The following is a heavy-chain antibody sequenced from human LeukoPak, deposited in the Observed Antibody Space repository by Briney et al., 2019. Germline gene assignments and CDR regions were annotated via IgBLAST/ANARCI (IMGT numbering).Heavy chain of an antibody. Sequence: GGSLRLSCTPSGFTFSSYGMHWVRQAPGKGLEWVSVIYSGGSTYYADSVKGRFTISRDNSKNTLYLQMNSLRAEDTAVYYCASSPGSSGHHGIWGQGTMVTVSS. V-gene: IGHV3-66*01. J-gene: IGHJ3*02. D-gene: IGHD3-22*01. CDR1: GFTFSSYG. CDR2: IYSGGST. CDR3: ASSPGSSGHHGI.